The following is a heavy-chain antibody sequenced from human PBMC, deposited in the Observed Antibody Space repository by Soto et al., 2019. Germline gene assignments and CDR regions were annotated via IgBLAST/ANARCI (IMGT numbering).Heavy chain of an antibody. CDR2: IKQDGSEK. J-gene: IGHJ6*03. Sequence: EVQLVESGGGLVQPGGSLRLSCAASGFTFSSYWMSWVRQAPGKGLEWVANIKQDGSEKYYVDSVKGRFTISRDNAKNSLYLQMNSLRAEDTAVYYCARDRYGRDYYYYHYMDVWGKGTTVTVSS. CDR1: GFTFSSYW. CDR3: ARDRYGRDYYYYHYMDV. D-gene: IGHD6-25*01. V-gene: IGHV3-7*01.